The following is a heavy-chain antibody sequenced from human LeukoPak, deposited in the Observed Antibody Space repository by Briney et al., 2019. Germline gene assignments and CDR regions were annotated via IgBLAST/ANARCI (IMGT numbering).Heavy chain of an antibody. CDR2: IRYDGSNK. D-gene: IGHD5-12*01. CDR3: AKDIGATTSYYFDY. Sequence: PGGSLRLSCAASGFTFSSYGMHWVRQAPGKGLEWVAFIRYDGSNKYYADSVKGRFTISRDNSKNTLYLQMNSLRAEDTAVYYCAKDIGATTSYYFDYWGQGTLVTVSS. J-gene: IGHJ4*02. CDR1: GFTFSSYG. V-gene: IGHV3-30*02.